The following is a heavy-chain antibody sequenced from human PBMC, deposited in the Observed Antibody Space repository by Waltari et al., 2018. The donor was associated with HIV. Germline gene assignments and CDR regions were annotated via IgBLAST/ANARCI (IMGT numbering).Heavy chain of an antibody. CDR1: GFTFSSYA. D-gene: IGHD2-2*01. V-gene: IGHV3-23*01. CDR3: AKWAPPAKISIVVVPAAPHDAFDI. CDR2: ISGSGGST. J-gene: IGHJ3*02. Sequence: EVQLLESGGGLVQPGGSLRLSCAASGFTFSSYAMSWVRQAPGKGLEWVSAISGSGGSTYYADSVKGRFTISRDNSKNTLYLQMNSLRAEDTAVYYCAKWAPPAKISIVVVPAAPHDAFDIWGQGTMVTVSS.